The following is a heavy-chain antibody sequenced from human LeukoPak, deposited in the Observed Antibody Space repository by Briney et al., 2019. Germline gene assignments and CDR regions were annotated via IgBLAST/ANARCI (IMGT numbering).Heavy chain of an antibody. CDR1: GFTFSSYA. D-gene: IGHD3-22*01. Sequence: GGSLRLSCAASGFTFSSYAMHWVRQAPGKGLEWVAVISYDGSNKYYADSVKGRFTISRDNSKNTLYLQMNSLRAEDTAVYYCARDLLYYDSSGYDYWGQGTLVTVSS. CDR2: ISYDGSNK. CDR3: ARDLLYYDSSGYDY. J-gene: IGHJ4*02. V-gene: IGHV3-30-3*01.